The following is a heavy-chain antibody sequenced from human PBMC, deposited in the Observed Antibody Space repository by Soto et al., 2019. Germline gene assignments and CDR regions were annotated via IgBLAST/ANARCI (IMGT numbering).Heavy chain of an antibody. CDR3: ARYSALSGTYYFDY. J-gene: IGHJ4*02. CDR2: ISQRGSA. CDR1: GASISSVYW. D-gene: IGHD6-13*01. V-gene: IGHV4-4*02. Sequence: QVQLQESGPGLVKPSGTLSLTCDVSGASISSVYWWSWVRQSPGKGLEWIGEISQRGSANYRPSLKSRGTMSLDTSKNQFSLRLTSVTAADTAVYYCARYSALSGTYYFDYWGQGTLVTVSS.